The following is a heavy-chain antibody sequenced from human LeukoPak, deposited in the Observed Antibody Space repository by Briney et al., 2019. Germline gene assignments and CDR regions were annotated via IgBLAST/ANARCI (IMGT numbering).Heavy chain of an antibody. CDR1: GFNFRSYG. J-gene: IGHJ4*02. CDR3: APEYDTIGLHY. V-gene: IGHV3-30*03. D-gene: IGHD3-22*01. CDR2: ILYDGTKE. Sequence: GWSLRLSCAASGFNFRSYGMLWVRQAPGKAPEWVSIILYDGTKEYYADSVKGRFTISRDNSKNILYLHMNSLRAEDTVVYYCAPEYDTIGLHYWGQGTLVTVSS.